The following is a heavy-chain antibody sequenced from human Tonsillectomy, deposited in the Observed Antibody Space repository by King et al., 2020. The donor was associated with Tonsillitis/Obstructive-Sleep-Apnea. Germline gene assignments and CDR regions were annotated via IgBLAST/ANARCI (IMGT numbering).Heavy chain of an antibody. CDR2: ISYDGRNK. CDR1: GFTFSSYA. J-gene: IGHJ4*02. Sequence: HLKESGGGVVQPGRSLRLSCTASGFTFSSYAMHWVRQAPGKGLEWVALISYDGRNKYYADSVKGRFTISRDTSKNTLYLQMNSLRAEDTAVYYCARGKDTATANFDYWGQGTLVTVSS. CDR3: ARGKDTATANFDY. V-gene: IGHV3-30*01. D-gene: IGHD5-18*01.